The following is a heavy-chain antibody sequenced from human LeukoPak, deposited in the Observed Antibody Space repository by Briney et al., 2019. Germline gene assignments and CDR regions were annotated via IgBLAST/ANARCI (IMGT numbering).Heavy chain of an antibody. CDR3: AKVRAVIFDLDAFDI. CDR2: ISGGGDNT. Sequence: GGSLRLSCAASGFTFSSYAMSWVRQAPGKGLEWVSAISGGGDNTYYADSVRGRFTISRDNSKNTLYLQMNSLRADDTAVYYCAKVRAVIFDLDAFDIWGQGTMVTVSS. J-gene: IGHJ3*02. V-gene: IGHV3-23*01. D-gene: IGHD2-2*02. CDR1: GFTFSSYA.